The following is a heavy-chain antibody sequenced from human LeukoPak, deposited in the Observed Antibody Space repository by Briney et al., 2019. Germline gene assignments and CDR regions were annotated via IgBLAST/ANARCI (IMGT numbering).Heavy chain of an antibody. CDR1: GGSISSGGYY. D-gene: IGHD5-12*01. CDR2: IYHSGST. Sequence: PSETLSLTCTVSGGSISSGGYYWSWIRQPPGKGLEWIGYIYHSGSTYYNPSLKSRVTISVDRSKNQFSLKLSSVTAADTAVYYCARDGGGHDPPFDYWGQGTLVTVSS. J-gene: IGHJ4*02. V-gene: IGHV4-30-2*01. CDR3: ARDGGGHDPPFDY.